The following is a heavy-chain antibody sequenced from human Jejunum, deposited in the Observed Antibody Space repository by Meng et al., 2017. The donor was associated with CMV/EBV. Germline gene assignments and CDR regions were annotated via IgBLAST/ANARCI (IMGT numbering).Heavy chain of an antibody. CDR2: TNPRSANT. J-gene: IGHJ4*02. CDR1: GYTLTSYD. CDR3: ARNGIFFDY. Sequence: KGSCKASGYTLTSYDINWVRQAAGQGLEWMGWTNPRSANTGSAQKFQGRLTMTMNTSIGTAYMELSSLRSEDTAVYYCARNGIFFDYWGQGALVTVSS. V-gene: IGHV1-8*01. D-gene: IGHD1-14*01.